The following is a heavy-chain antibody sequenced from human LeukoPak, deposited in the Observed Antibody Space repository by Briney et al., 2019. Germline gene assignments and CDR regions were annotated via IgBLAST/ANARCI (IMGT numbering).Heavy chain of an antibody. CDR1: GFTFSSYA. J-gene: IGHJ6*03. CDR2: ISYDGSNK. D-gene: IGHD3-16*01. V-gene: IGHV3-30-3*01. CDR3: ARDPSPAARGGYYYMDV. Sequence: GGSLRLSWAASGFTFSSYAMHWVRQAPGKGLEWVAVISYDGSNKYYADSVKGRFTISRDNSKNTLYLQMNSLRAEDTAVYYCARDPSPAARGGYYYMDVWGKGTTVTVSS.